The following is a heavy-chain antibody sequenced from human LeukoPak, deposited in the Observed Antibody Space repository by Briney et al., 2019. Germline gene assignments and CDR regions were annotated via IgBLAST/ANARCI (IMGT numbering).Heavy chain of an antibody. V-gene: IGHV1-18*01. Sequence: ASVKVSCKASGYTFTSYGISWVRQAPGQGLEWMGWISAYNGNTNYAQKLQGRVTMTTDTSTSTAYMELRSLRSDDTAVYYCARDSPPFSLYYYYYYGMDVWGQGTTVTVSS. CDR1: GYTFTSYG. J-gene: IGHJ6*02. CDR2: ISAYNGNT. CDR3: ARDSPPFSLYYYYYYGMDV.